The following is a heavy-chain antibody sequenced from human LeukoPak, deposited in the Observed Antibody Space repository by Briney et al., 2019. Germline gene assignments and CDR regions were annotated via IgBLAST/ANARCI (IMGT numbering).Heavy chain of an antibody. CDR1: GFTFSDNY. CDR2: ISSSGSTI. Sequence: PGGSLRLSCAASGFTFSDNYMSWIRQAPGKGLEWISYISSSGSTIYYADSVKGRFTISRDNAKNSLYLQVNNLRAEDTAVYYCAREPHDYTMYYFDYWGQGTLVTVSS. CDR3: AREPHDYTMYYFDY. J-gene: IGHJ4*02. D-gene: IGHD4-11*01. V-gene: IGHV3-11*04.